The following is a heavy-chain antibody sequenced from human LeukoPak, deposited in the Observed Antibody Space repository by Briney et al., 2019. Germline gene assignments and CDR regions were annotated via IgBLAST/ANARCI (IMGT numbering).Heavy chain of an antibody. D-gene: IGHD6-19*01. V-gene: IGHV3-21*01. Sequence: GGSLRLSCAASGFTFSSYGMNWVRQAPGKGLEWVSSISSSSSYIYYADSVKGRFTISRDNAKNSLYLQMNSLRAEDTAVYYCARDPLYSSGWYAFDYWGQGTLVTVSS. CDR1: GFTFSSYG. CDR3: ARDPLYSSGWYAFDY. J-gene: IGHJ4*02. CDR2: ISSSSSYI.